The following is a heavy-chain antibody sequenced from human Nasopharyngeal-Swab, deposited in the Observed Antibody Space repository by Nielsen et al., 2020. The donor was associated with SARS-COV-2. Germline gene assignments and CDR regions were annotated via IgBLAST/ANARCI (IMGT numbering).Heavy chain of an antibody. V-gene: IGHV1-24*01. J-gene: IGHJ6*02. CDR3: AHGARIYCSSTSCYTGYYYGMDV. CDR1: GYTLTELS. Sequence: ASVKVSCKVSGYTLTELSMHWVRQAPGKGLEWMGGFDPEDGETIYAQKFQGRVTMTEDTSTDTAYMELSSLRSEDTAVYYCAHGARIYCSSTSCYTGYYYGMDVWGQGTTVTVSS. D-gene: IGHD2-2*02. CDR2: FDPEDGET.